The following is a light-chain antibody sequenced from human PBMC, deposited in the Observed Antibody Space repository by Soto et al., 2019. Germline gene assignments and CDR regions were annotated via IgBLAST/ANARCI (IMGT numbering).Light chain of an antibody. J-gene: IGLJ3*02. V-gene: IGLV1-47*01. CDR2: SNN. Sequence: QSVLTQPPSASGTPGQRVTISCSGSSSNIGRNYVYWHQQLPGTTPKLLIQSNNHRPSGIPDRFSGSKSGTSASLAISGLRSEEEDDYYCETWDESLSGWVFGGGTKLTVL. CDR3: ETWDESLSGWV. CDR1: SSNIGRNY.